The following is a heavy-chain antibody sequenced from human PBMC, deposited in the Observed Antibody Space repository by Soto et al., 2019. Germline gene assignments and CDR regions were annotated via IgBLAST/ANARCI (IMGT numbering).Heavy chain of an antibody. J-gene: IGHJ4*02. CDR1: GGSISSYY. V-gene: IGHV4-59*01. D-gene: IGHD2-2*01. CDR2: IYYSGST. Sequence: SETLSLTCTVAGGSISSYYWSWIRQPPGKGLEWIGYIYYSGSTNYNPSLKSRVTISVDTSKNQFSLKLSSVTAADTAVYYCASQDCSSTSCYSYFDYWGQGTLVTVSS. CDR3: ASQDCSSTSCYSYFDY.